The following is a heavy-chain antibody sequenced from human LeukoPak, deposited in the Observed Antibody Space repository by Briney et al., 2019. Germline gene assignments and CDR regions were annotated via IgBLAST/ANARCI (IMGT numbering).Heavy chain of an antibody. CDR3: ARGGSGSGYLYYFDY. CDR1: GYSFSDYS. CDR2: ISPNSGGI. V-gene: IGHV1-2*06. Sequence: GASVKVSCKXSGYSFSDYSMHWVRQAPGQGLEWMGRISPNSGGISYAQNFQGRVSMTRDTSISTTYMELSGLTSDDTAVYYCARGGSGSGYLYYFDYWGQGTLVSVSS. J-gene: IGHJ4*02. D-gene: IGHD3-10*01.